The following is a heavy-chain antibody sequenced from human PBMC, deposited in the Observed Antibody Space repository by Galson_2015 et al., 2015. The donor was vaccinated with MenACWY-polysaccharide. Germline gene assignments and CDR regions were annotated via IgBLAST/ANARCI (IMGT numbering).Heavy chain of an antibody. D-gene: IGHD3-10*01. CDR1: GFSFENFG. J-gene: IGHJ6*04. V-gene: IGHV3-9*01. CDR3: VREGETSSHVNGRYYQFYYLDV. Sequence: SLRLSCAASGFSFENFGMHWVRQVPGKGLEWVSRISWNSDNPRYADSVQGRFPISRDNARNTLYLEMHSLRVDDTALYYCVREGETSSHVNGRYYQFYYLDVWGKGTTVTVSS. CDR2: ISWNSDNP.